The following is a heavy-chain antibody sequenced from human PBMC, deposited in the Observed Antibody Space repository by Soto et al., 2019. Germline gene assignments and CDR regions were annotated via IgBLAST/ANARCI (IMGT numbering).Heavy chain of an antibody. Sequence: ASVKVSCKASGYTFTSYGICWVRQAPGQGLEWMGWISAYNGNTNYAQKLQGRVTMTTDTSTSTAYMELRSLRSDDTAVYYCARDRHYDFWSGYYLMDVWGQGTLVTVSS. J-gene: IGHJ6*02. CDR1: GYTFTSYG. CDR2: ISAYNGNT. V-gene: IGHV1-18*01. D-gene: IGHD3-3*01. CDR3: ARDRHYDFWSGYYLMDV.